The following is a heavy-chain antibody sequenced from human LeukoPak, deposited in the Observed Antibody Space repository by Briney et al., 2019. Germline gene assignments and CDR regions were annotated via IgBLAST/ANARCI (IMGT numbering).Heavy chain of an antibody. J-gene: IGHJ4*02. Sequence: ASVKVSCKASGYTFTSYAMNWVRQAPGQGLEWMGWINTNTGNPTYAQGFTGRFVFSLDTSVSTAYLQISSLKAEDTAVYYCARDQYLGYCSSTSCYKPWGAFGYWGQGTLVTVSS. CDR2: INTNTGNP. D-gene: IGHD2-2*02. CDR3: ARDQYLGYCSSTSCYKPWGAFGY. CDR1: GYTFTSYA. V-gene: IGHV7-4-1*02.